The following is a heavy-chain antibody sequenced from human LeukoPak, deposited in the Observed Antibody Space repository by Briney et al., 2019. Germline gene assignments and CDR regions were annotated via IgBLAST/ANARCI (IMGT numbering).Heavy chain of an antibody. CDR1: GGTFSSYA. D-gene: IGHD2-2*01. J-gene: IGHJ6*02. CDR2: IIPILGIA. Sequence: EASVKVSCKASGGTFSSYAISWVRQAPGQGLERMGRIIPILGIANYAQKFQGRVTITADKSTSTAYMELSSLRSEDTAVYYCARFIVVVPAAMSGAGYYYYGMDVWGQGTTVTVSS. CDR3: ARFIVVVPAAMSGAGYYYYGMDV. V-gene: IGHV1-69*04.